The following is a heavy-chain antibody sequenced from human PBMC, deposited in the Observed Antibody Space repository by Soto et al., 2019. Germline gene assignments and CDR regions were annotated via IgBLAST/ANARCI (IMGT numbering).Heavy chain of an antibody. V-gene: IGHV4-34*01. J-gene: IGHJ6*02. CDR3: ARAGDYVWGSYRSVYYGMDV. D-gene: IGHD3-16*02. CDR2: INHSGST. CDR1: GGSFSGYY. Sequence: ASETLSLTCAVYGGSFSGYYWSWIRQPPGKGLEWIGEINHSGSTNYNPSLKSRVTISVDTSKNQFSLKLSSVTAADTAVYYCARAGDYVWGSYRSVYYGMDVWGQGTTVTVSS.